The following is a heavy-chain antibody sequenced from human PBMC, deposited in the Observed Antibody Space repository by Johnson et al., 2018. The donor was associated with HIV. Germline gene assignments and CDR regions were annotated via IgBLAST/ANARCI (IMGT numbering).Heavy chain of an antibody. CDR2: ISYDGSNK. Sequence: QVQLVESGGGLVQPGGSLRLSCAASGFTFRSYGMHWVRQAPGKGLEWVAVISYDGSNKYYADSVKGRFTISRDNAKNTLYLQMNSLRVEDTAVYFCAGYHISGYYYDAFDIWGQGTMVTVSS. V-gene: IGHV3-30*03. CDR1: GFTFRSYG. J-gene: IGHJ3*02. D-gene: IGHD3-22*01. CDR3: AGYHISGYYYDAFDI.